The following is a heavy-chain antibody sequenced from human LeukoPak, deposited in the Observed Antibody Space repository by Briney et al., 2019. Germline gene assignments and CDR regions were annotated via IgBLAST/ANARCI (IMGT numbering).Heavy chain of an antibody. V-gene: IGHV1-46*01. CDR2: INPSGGST. CDR1: GYTFTSYY. CDR3: ARVGGAYYYGMDV. D-gene: IGHD1-26*01. J-gene: IGHJ6*02. Sequence: ATVKVSCKASGYTFTSYYMHWVRQAPGQGLEWMGIINPSGGSTSYAQKFQGRVTMTRDTSTSTVYMELSSLRSEDTAVYYCARVGGAYYYGMDVWGQGTTVTVSS.